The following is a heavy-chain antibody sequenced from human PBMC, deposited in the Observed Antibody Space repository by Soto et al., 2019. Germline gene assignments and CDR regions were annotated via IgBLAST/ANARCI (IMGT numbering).Heavy chain of an antibody. CDR2: IYYSGST. J-gene: IGHJ5*02. CDR1: GGSISSYY. D-gene: IGHD3-10*01. Sequence: SETLSLTCTVSGGSISSYYWSWIRQPPGKGLGWIGYIYYSGSTNYNPSLKSRVTISVNTSKNQFSLKLSSVTAADTAVYYCARLGDRNWFDPWGQGTLVTVSS. V-gene: IGHV4-59*01. CDR3: ARLGDRNWFDP.